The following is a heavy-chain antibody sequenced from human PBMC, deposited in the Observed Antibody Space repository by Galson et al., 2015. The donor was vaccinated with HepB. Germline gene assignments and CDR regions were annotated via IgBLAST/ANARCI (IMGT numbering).Heavy chain of an antibody. Sequence: SLRLSCAASGFTVSSNYMSWVRQAPGKGLEWVSVIYSGGSTYYADSVKGRFTISRDNSKNTLYLQMNSLRAEDTTVYYCARVLGRHYMDVWGKGTTVTVSS. CDR3: ARVLGRHYMDV. CDR1: GFTVSSNY. CDR2: IYSGGST. D-gene: IGHD7-27*01. V-gene: IGHV3-53*01. J-gene: IGHJ6*03.